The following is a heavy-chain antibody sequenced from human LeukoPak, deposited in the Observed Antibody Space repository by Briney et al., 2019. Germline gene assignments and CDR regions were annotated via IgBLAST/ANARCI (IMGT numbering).Heavy chain of an antibody. Sequence: GGSLRLSCAASGFTFSSYAMSWVRQAPGKGLEWVSAISGSGGSTYYADSVKGRFTISGDNSKNTLYLQMNSLRAEDTAVYYCAKVLYDSSGYIDYWGQGTLVTVSS. CDR3: AKVLYDSSGYIDY. J-gene: IGHJ4*02. D-gene: IGHD3-22*01. CDR1: GFTFSSYA. V-gene: IGHV3-23*01. CDR2: ISGSGGST.